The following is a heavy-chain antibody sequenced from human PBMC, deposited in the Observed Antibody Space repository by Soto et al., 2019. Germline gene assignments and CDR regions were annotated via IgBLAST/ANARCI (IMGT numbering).Heavy chain of an antibody. J-gene: IGHJ5*01. CDR2: VNHSGEA. V-gene: IGHV4-34*02. Sequence: QVELQQWGAGLLKPSETLSLTCGVYGGSFRNYYWIWVRQPPGKGLEWIGEVNHSGEATYNPSLQSRVTISLDTSQNQFSLKLASVSAADTALYYCARHWGFAVAGSRFDSWGLGTLVSVSS. CDR1: GGSFRNYY. CDR3: ARHWGFAVAGSRFDS. D-gene: IGHD6-13*01.